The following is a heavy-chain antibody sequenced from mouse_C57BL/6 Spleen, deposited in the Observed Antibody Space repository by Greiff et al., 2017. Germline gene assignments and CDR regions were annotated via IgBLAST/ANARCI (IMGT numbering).Heavy chain of an antibody. J-gene: IGHJ2*01. V-gene: IGHV14-2*01. CDR1: GFNITDYY. D-gene: IGHD2-10*01. Sequence: VQLQQSGAELVKPGASVKLSCTASGFNITDYYMHWVKQRTEQGLEWIGRIDPEDGETTYAPKFQGKATITADTSSNTAYLQLSSLTSEDTAVYYCATYYGNFYFDYWGQGTTLTVSS. CDR2: IDPEDGET. CDR3: ATYYGNFYFDY.